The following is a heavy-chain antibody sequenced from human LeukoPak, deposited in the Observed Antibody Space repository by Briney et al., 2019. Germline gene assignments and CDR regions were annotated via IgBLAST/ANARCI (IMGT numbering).Heavy chain of an antibody. D-gene: IGHD6-19*01. CDR2: ISTSSSYI. CDR3: ARDSGYSSGWYMDY. Sequence: GGSLRLSCAASGFTFSSNYMSWVRQAPGKGLEWVSFISTSSSYIYYADSVKGRFTISRDNSKNSLYLQMNSLRAEDTAVYYCARDSGYSSGWYMDYWGQGTLVTVSS. V-gene: IGHV3-21*01. CDR1: GFTFSSNY. J-gene: IGHJ4*02.